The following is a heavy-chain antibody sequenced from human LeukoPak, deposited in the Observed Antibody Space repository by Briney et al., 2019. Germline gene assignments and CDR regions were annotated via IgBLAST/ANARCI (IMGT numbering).Heavy chain of an antibody. Sequence: GGSLRLSCAASGFTFNTYAMNWVRQAPGKGLEWVSTISGNGGVAYYADSVMGRFTISRDNSKNTLYLQMDSLRADDTAVYYCAKARVGLGVDPIDYGGQGPLVTVSS. CDR2: ISGNGGVA. CDR3: AKARVGLGVDPIDY. CDR1: GFTFNTYA. D-gene: IGHD3-3*01. V-gene: IGHV3-23*01. J-gene: IGHJ4*02.